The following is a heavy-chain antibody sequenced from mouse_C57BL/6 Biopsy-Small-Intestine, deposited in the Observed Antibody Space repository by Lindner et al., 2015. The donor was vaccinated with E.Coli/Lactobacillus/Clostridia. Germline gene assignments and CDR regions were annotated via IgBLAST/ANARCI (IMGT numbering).Heavy chain of an antibody. D-gene: IGHD1-1*02. CDR3: TKGESGDSWIWPY. Sequence: ASVKVSCKASGYIFSGDYIHWVRQAPGQGLEWMGWMNPNSGGTEYAQRFQGRVTMTRDTSISTAYMELSRLRSDDTAMYYCTKGESGDSWIWPYWGQGTLVTVS. CDR2: MNPNSGGT. J-gene: IGHJ3*01. V-gene: IGHV14-4*02. CDR1: GYIFSGDY.